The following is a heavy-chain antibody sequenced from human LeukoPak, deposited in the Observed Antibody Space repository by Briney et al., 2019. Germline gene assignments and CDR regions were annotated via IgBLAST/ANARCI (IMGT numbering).Heavy chain of an antibody. J-gene: IGHJ3*02. CDR2: IYYSGST. CDR3: ARRRQPYYYDSSGYYRPIDAFDI. CDR1: DGSISSYY. V-gene: IGHV4-59*08. D-gene: IGHD3-22*01. Sequence: SETLSLTCTVSDGSISSYYWSWIRQPPGKGLEWIGYIYYSGSTNYNPSLKSRVTISVDTSKNQFSLKLSSVTAADTAVYYCARRRQPYYYDSSGYYRPIDAFDIWGQGTMVTVSS.